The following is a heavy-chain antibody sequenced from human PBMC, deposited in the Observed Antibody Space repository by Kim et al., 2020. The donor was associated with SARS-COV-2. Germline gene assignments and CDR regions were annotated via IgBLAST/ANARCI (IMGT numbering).Heavy chain of an antibody. CDR3: ARAAYSSSWLGWFDP. J-gene: IGHJ5*02. Sequence: GGSLRLSCAASGFTFSSYSMNWVRQAPGKGLEWVSSISSSSSYIYYADSVKGRFTISRDNAKNSLYLQMNSLRAEDTAVYYCARAAYSSSWLGWFDPWGQGTLVTVSS. CDR1: GFTFSSYS. D-gene: IGHD6-13*01. CDR2: ISSSSSYI. V-gene: IGHV3-21*01.